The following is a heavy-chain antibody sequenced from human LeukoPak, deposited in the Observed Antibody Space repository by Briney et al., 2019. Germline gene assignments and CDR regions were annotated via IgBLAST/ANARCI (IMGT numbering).Heavy chain of an antibody. CDR3: AREVVDYYGSGSAKPLD. D-gene: IGHD3-10*01. Sequence: GRSLRLSCAASGFTFSSYAMHWVRQAPGKGLEWVAVISYDGSNKYYADSVKGRFTISRDNSKNTLYLQMNSLRAEDTAVYYCAREVVDYYGSGSAKPLDWGQGTLVTVSS. J-gene: IGHJ4*02. V-gene: IGHV3-30-3*01. CDR2: ISYDGSNK. CDR1: GFTFSSYA.